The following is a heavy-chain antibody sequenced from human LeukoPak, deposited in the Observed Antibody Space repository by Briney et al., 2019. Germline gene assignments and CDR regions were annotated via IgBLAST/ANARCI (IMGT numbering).Heavy chain of an antibody. J-gene: IGHJ5*02. V-gene: IGHV1-18*01. CDR1: GYTFTSYG. CDR3: ARAHMVRGVYNWFDP. Sequence: GASVKVSCKASGYTFTSYGISWVRQAPGQGLEWMGWISAYNGNTNYAQKLQGRVTMTTDTSTSTAYMELRSLRSDDTAVYYCARAHMVRGVYNWFDPWGQGTLVTVSS. CDR2: ISAYNGNT. D-gene: IGHD3-10*01.